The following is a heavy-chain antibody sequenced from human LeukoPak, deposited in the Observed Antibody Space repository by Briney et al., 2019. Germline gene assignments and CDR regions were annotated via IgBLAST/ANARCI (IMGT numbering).Heavy chain of an antibody. Sequence: PGGSLRLSCAASGFTFSSYGMSWVRQAPGKELEWVSAISGSGGSTYYADSVKGRFTISRDNSKNTLYLQMNSLRAEDTAVYYCAKDALGDYYYYYMDVWGKGTTVTISS. J-gene: IGHJ6*03. V-gene: IGHV3-23*01. CDR2: ISGSGGST. CDR1: GFTFSSYG. D-gene: IGHD1-26*01. CDR3: AKDALGDYYYYYMDV.